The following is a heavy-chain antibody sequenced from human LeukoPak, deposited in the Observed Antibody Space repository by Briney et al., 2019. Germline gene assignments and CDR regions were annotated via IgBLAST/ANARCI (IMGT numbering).Heavy chain of an antibody. Sequence: SVKVACKASARTFSSYAVSWVRQAPGHGLEWMGRIIPIFGTANYAQKFQGRVTITTNESTRTTYMELSSLRSADTAVYYCARDGVGVVPAAPYNWLDPWGQGTLVTVSS. V-gene: IGHV1-69*05. CDR2: IIPIFGTA. D-gene: IGHD2-2*01. J-gene: IGHJ5*02. CDR3: ARDGVGVVPAAPYNWLDP. CDR1: ARTFSSYA.